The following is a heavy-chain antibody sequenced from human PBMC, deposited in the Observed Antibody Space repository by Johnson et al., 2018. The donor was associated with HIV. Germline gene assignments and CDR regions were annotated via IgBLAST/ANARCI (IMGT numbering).Heavy chain of an antibody. CDR3: ARGPVFDI. CDR2: IKQDGSEK. CDR1: GFTVSSDY. Sequence: VQLVESGGGLIQPGGSLRLSCAVSGFTVSSDYMSWVRQAPGKGLEWVANIKQDGSEKYYVDSVKGRFTISRDNAKNSLYLQMNSLRAEDTAVYYCARGPVFDIWGQGTMVTVSS. V-gene: IGHV3-7*01. J-gene: IGHJ3*02.